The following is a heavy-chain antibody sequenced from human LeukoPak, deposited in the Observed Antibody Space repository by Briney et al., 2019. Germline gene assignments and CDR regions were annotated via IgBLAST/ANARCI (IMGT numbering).Heavy chain of an antibody. CDR1: GYTFTSYG. D-gene: IGHD6-13*01. CDR3: ARDPPSSSLDYFDY. CDR2: ISAYNGNT. V-gene: IGHV1-18*01. Sequence: ASVKVSCKASGYTFTSYGISWVRQAPGQGLEGMGWISAYNGNTNYAQKLQGRVTMTTDTSTSTAYMELRSLRSDDTAVYYCARDPPSSSLDYFDYWGQGTLVTVSS. J-gene: IGHJ4*02.